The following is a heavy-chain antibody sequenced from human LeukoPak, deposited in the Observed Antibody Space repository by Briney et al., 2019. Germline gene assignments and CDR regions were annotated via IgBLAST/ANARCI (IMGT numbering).Heavy chain of an antibody. V-gene: IGHV3-20*04. CDR2: INWNGGST. CDR1: GFTFDDYG. Sequence: PGGSLRLSCAASGFTFDDYGMSWVRQAPGKGLEWVSGINWNGGSTGYADSVKGRFTISRDNAKNSLYLQMNSLRAADTAVYYCAKPVAGDRYFDYWGQGTLVTVSS. J-gene: IGHJ4*02. D-gene: IGHD3-16*01. CDR3: AKPVAGDRYFDY.